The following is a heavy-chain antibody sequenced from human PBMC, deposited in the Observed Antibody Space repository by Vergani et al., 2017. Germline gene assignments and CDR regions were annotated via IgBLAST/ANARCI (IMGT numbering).Heavy chain of an antibody. J-gene: IGHJ4*02. CDR1: GFTFSSYW. CDR3: ARDGYNYRLYYFDY. CDR2: INSDGSST. V-gene: IGHV3-74*01. Sequence: EVQLVESGGGLVQPGGSLRLSCAASGFTFSSYWMHWVRQAPGKGLVWVSRINSDGSSTSYADSVKGRFTISRDNAKNTLYLQMHSLRAEDTAVYYCARDGYNYRLYYFDYWGQGTLVTVSS. D-gene: IGHD5-24*01.